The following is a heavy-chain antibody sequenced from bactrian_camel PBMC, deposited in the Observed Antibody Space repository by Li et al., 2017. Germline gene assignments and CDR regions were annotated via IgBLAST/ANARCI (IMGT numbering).Heavy chain of an antibody. CDR3: AADGGRWKHPSGSCLVAHEYDY. J-gene: IGHJ4*01. Sequence: QLVESGGGSVEVGGSLRLSCAASGSTASRVCVAWFRQAPGNECEMISTIDSDGSNTYYADSVKGRFTISKDTAKTNTLYLQMNNLNPEDAAMYYCAADGGRWKHPSGSCLVAHEYDYWGQGTQVTVS. CDR2: IDSDGSNT. CDR1: GSTASRVC. D-gene: IGHD2*01. V-gene: IGHV3S6*01.